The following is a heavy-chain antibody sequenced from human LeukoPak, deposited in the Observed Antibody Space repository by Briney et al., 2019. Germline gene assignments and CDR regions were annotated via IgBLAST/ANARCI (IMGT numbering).Heavy chain of an antibody. D-gene: IGHD3-16*02. CDR1: GYTFTSYG. CDR2: MNPNSGNT. J-gene: IGHJ5*02. Sequence: ASVKVSCKASGYTFTSYGINWVRQATGQGLEWMGWMNPNSGNTGYAQKFQGRVTMTRNTSISTAYMELSSLRSEDTAVYYCARESKPDPYDYVWGSYLPWGQGTLVTVSS. V-gene: IGHV1-8*01. CDR3: ARESKPDPYDYVWGSYLP.